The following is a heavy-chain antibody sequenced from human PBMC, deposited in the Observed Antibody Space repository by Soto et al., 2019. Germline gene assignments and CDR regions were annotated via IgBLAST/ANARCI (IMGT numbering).Heavy chain of an antibody. J-gene: IGHJ6*01. CDR1: VFTFSSYG. Sequence: PGGSLRLPCAASVFTFSSYGMHRVRHAPGKGLEWVAVISYDGSNRYYADSVKGRFTISRDNSKNTLYLQMNSLRAEDTAVYYCAKDTYCSSSSCYLDRVVGFYYYYGMDVCGRGSTVDVSS. D-gene: IGHD2-2*01. V-gene: IGHV3-30*18. CDR2: ISYDGSNR. CDR3: AKDTYCSSSSCYLDRVVGFYYYYGMDV.